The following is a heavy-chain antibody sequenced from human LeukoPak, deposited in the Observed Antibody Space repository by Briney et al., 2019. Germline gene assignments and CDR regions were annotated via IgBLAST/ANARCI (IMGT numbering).Heavy chain of an antibody. CDR2: IIPIFGTA. CDR3: ARSAGVYFGVVDYYYYYYMDV. J-gene: IGHJ6*03. Sequence: SVKVSCKASGATFSSYAISWVRQAPGQGLEWMGGIIPIFGTANYAQKFQGRVTITTDESTSTAYMELSSLRSEDTAVYYCARSAGVYFGVVDYYYYYYMDVWGKGTTVTVSS. D-gene: IGHD3-3*01. V-gene: IGHV1-69*05. CDR1: GATFSSYA.